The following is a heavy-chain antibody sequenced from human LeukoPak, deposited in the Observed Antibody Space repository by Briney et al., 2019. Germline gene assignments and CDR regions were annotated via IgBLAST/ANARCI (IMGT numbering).Heavy chain of an antibody. V-gene: IGHV1-69*04. Sequence: RASVKVSCKASGGTFSSYAISWVQQAPGQGLEWMGRINPILGIANYAQKFQGRVTITADKSTSTAYMELSSLRSEDTAVYYCASLYCSGGSCYYYYGMDVWGQGTTVTVSS. CDR3: ASLYCSGGSCYYYYGMDV. CDR2: INPILGIA. J-gene: IGHJ6*02. D-gene: IGHD2-15*01. CDR1: GGTFSSYA.